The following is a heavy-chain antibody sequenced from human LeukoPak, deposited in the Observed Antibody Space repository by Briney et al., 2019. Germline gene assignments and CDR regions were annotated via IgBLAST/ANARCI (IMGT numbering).Heavy chain of an antibody. CDR3: ARDNRVDSYGRYFDY. CDR1: GFTFSSYA. CDR2: ISGSGGST. Sequence: GGSLRLSCAASGFTFSSYAMSWVRQAPGKGLEWVSAISGSGGSTYYADSVKGRFTISRDNSKNTLYLQMNSLRAEDTAVYYCARDNRVDSYGRYFDYWGQGTLVTVSS. J-gene: IGHJ4*02. D-gene: IGHD5-18*01. V-gene: IGHV3-23*01.